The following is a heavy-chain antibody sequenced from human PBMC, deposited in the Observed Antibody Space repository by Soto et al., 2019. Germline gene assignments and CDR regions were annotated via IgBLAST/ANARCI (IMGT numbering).Heavy chain of an antibody. CDR3: ARETVGGMIRGDIYFDY. Sequence: QVQLVQSGAEVKKPGASVKVSCKASGYTFTGYYMHWVRQAPGQGLEWMGWINPNSGGTNYAQKFQGWVTMTRDTSISTAYMELSRLRSDDTAVYYCARETVGGMIRGDIYFDYWGQGTLVTVSS. CDR1: GYTFTGYY. D-gene: IGHD3-10*01. V-gene: IGHV1-2*04. J-gene: IGHJ4*02. CDR2: INPNSGGT.